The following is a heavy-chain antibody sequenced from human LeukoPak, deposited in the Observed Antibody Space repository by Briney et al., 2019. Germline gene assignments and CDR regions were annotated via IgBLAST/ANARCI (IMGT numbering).Heavy chain of an antibody. CDR2: ISAYNGNT. J-gene: IGHJ4*02. Sequence: ASVKVSCKASGYTFTSYGISWVRQAPGQGLEWMGWISAYNGNTDYAQKFQGRVTITTDESTSTAYMELSSLRSEDTAVYYCALWFGELLWDYWGQGTLVTVSS. V-gene: IGHV1-18*01. D-gene: IGHD3-10*01. CDR1: GYTFTSYG. CDR3: ALWFGELLWDY.